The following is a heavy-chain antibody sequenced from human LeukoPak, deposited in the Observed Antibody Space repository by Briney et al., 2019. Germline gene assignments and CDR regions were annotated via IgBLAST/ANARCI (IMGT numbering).Heavy chain of an antibody. CDR1: GGSISSRYW. V-gene: IGHV4-4*02. J-gene: IGHJ6*02. CDR2: INHSGST. Sequence: MPSGTLSLTCAVSGGSISSRYWWSWVRQPPGQGLEWIGEINHSGSTNYNPSLKSRVTISVDTSKNQFSLKLSSVTAADTAVYYCARIPPHSKKTMDVWGQGTTVTVSS. CDR3: ARIPPHSKKTMDV. D-gene: IGHD2-2*02.